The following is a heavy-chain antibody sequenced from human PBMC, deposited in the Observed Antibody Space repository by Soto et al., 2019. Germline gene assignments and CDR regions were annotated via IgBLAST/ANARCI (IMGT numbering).Heavy chain of an antibody. CDR1: GFTFSSYG. J-gene: IGHJ4*02. D-gene: IGHD1-7*01. CDR2: IWYAGSNK. Sequence: QVQLVESGGGVVQPGRSLRLSCAASGFTFSSYGMHWVRQAPGKGLEWVAVIWYAGSNKYYADSVKGRFTISRDNSKNTLYLQMNSLRAEDTAVYYCARDGAWNYPVDWGQGTLVTVSS. CDR3: ARDGAWNYPVD. V-gene: IGHV3-33*01.